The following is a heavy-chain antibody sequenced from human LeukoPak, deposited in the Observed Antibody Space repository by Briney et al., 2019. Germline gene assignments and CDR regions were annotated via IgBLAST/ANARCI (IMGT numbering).Heavy chain of an antibody. V-gene: IGHV3-7*01. CDR1: GFTLSTYW. D-gene: IGHD3-16*01. J-gene: IGHJ4*02. CDR2: INPDGSGK. Sequence: GGSLRLSCEASGFTLSTYWMNRVRQVPGKGLDWVANINPDGSGKRYVDSVKGRFTIARDNADNSLSLQMNSLRAEDTAVYYCASWGAGGNSWGQVTLVTVSS. CDR3: ASWGAGGNS.